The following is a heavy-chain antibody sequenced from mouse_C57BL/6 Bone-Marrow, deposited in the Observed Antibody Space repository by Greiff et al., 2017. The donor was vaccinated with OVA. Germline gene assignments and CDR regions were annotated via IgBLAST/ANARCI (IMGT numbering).Heavy chain of an antibody. V-gene: IGHV1-53*01. J-gene: IGHJ2*01. CDR2: INPSNGGT. Sequence: QVQLQQPGTELVKPGASVKLSCKASGYTFTSYWMHWVKQRPGQGLEWIGNINPSNGGTNYNEKFKSKATLTVDKSSSTAYMQLSSLTSEDSAVYDGASRDSNYPYHFDYWGQGTTLTVSS. CDR1: GYTFTSYW. CDR3: ASRDSNYPYHFDY. D-gene: IGHD2-5*01.